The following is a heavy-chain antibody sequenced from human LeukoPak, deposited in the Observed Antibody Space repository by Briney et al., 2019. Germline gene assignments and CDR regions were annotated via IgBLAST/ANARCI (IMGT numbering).Heavy chain of an antibody. CDR1: GYTFTSYA. J-gene: IGHJ4*02. CDR2: INTNTGNP. V-gene: IGHV7-4-1*02. CDR3: ARLEGLLWFGELGGTFDY. Sequence: ASVKVSCKASGYTFTSYAMNWVRQAPGQGLEWMGWINTNTGNPTYAQGFTGRFVFSLDTSVSTAYLQISSLKASDTAMYYCARLEGLLWFGELGGTFDYWGQGTLVTVSS. D-gene: IGHD3-10*01.